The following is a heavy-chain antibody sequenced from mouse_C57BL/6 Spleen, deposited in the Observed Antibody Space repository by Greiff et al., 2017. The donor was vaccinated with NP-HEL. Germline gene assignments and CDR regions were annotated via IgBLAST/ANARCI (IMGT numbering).Heavy chain of an antibody. D-gene: IGHD2-3*01. V-gene: IGHV1-82*01. Sequence: VKLQESGPELVKPGASVKISCKASGYAFSSSWMNWVKQRPGKGLEWIGRIYPGDGDTNYNGKFKGKATLTADKSSSTAYMQLSSLTSEDSAVYFCASSLYESWFAYWGQGTLVTVSA. CDR1: GYAFSSSW. CDR3: ASSLYESWFAY. J-gene: IGHJ3*01. CDR2: IYPGDGDT.